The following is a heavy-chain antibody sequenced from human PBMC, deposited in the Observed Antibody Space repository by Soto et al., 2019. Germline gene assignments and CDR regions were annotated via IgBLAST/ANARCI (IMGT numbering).Heavy chain of an antibody. CDR3: ARSGNGYDFSPLDY. CDR2: ISTHNGNT. V-gene: IGHV1-18*01. CDR1: GYSFTSYG. Sequence: QVQLVQSGAELGKPGASVKVSCKASGYSFTSYGFTWVRQAPGQGLEWMGWISTHNGNTNYAQKLQGRVTLTTDTSTSTAYMEIESLTSDETAMYYCARSGNGYDFSPLDYWGQGTLVTVSS. D-gene: IGHD5-12*01. J-gene: IGHJ4*02.